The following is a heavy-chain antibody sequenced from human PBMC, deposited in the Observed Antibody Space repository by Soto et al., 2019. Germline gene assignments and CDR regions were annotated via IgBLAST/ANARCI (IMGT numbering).Heavy chain of an antibody. Sequence: SLRLSCAASGVTVSSNYMSWVRQAPGKGLEWVSVIYSDGSTFYADSVKGRFTISRDNSKNTVYLQMNSLRAEDTAVYYCARDRMSGWSADWNFDLWGRGTLVTVSS. D-gene: IGHD6-19*01. CDR2: IYSDGST. CDR3: ARDRMSGWSADWNFDL. V-gene: IGHV3-53*01. J-gene: IGHJ2*01. CDR1: GVTVSSNY.